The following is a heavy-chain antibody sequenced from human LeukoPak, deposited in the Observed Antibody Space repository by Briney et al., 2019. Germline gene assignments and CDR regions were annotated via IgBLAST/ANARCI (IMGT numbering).Heavy chain of an antibody. Sequence: GGSLRLSCAASGFTFSSYAMSWVRQAPGKGLEWVSAISGSGGSTYYADSVKGRFTISRDNSKNTLYLQMNSLRAEDTAVYYCARRRRTAMVYPGYYYGMDVWGQGTTVTVSS. CDR2: ISGSGGST. CDR1: GFTFSSYA. V-gene: IGHV3-23*01. D-gene: IGHD5-18*01. J-gene: IGHJ6*02. CDR3: ARRRRTAMVYPGYYYGMDV.